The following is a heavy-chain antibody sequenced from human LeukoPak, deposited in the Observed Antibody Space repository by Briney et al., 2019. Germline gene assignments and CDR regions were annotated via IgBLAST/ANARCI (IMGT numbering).Heavy chain of an antibody. V-gene: IGHV4-59*01. Sequence: SETLSLTCTVSGGSISSYYWSWIRQPPGKGLEWIGYISYSGSTNYNPSLKSRVTISIDTSKNQFSLKLSSVTAADTAVYYCARVTGSLRFGDLTNSEGFDYWGQGTLVTVSS. CDR2: ISYSGST. CDR3: ARVTGSLRFGDLTNSEGFDY. CDR1: GGSISSYY. D-gene: IGHD3-10*01. J-gene: IGHJ4*02.